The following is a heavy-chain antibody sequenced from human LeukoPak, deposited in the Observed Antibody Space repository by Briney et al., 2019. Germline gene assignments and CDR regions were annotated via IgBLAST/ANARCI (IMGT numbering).Heavy chain of an antibody. Sequence: GGSLRLSCAASGFTLNTHYGMSWIRQAPGKGLEWVSTITASGDFTNYADSVKGRLTISRDISKNTLYLQMNSLRVEDTAVYYCAKDPGGSYDYWGQGTLVTVSS. CDR3: AKDPGGSYDY. J-gene: IGHJ4*02. CDR2: ITASGDFT. D-gene: IGHD1-26*01. CDR1: GFTLNTHYG. V-gene: IGHV3-23*01.